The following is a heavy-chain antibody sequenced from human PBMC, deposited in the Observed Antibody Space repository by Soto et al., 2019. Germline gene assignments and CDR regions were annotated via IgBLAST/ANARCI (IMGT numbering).Heavy chain of an antibody. Sequence: GGSLRLSCAASGFTFRSYDMNWVRQAPGKGLEWVSSISSSSSHIYYADSVKGRFTISRDNANNSLYLQMNSLRAEDSAVYFCASLLPFDFWGQGTLVTVSS. CDR2: ISSSSSHI. V-gene: IGHV3-21*01. CDR1: GFTFRSYD. CDR3: ASLLPFDF. D-gene: IGHD2-15*01. J-gene: IGHJ4*02.